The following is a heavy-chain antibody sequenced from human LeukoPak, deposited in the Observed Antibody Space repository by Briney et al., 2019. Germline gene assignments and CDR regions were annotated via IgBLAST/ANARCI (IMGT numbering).Heavy chain of an antibody. J-gene: IGHJ5*02. CDR2: IYTSGST. CDR1: GGSISSYY. Sequence: PSETLSLTCTVSGGSISSYYWSWIRQPAGKGLEWIGRIYTSGSTNYNPSLKSRVTMSVDTSKNQFSLKLSSVTAADTAVYYCARDGPYYGSGSFENWFDPWGQGTLVTVSS. CDR3: ARDGPYYGSGSFENWFDP. V-gene: IGHV4-4*07. D-gene: IGHD3-10*01.